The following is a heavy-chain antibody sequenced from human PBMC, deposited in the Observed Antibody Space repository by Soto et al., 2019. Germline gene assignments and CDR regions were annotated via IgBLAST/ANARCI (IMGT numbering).Heavy chain of an antibody. Sequence: PSETLSLTCAVSGGSISSSNWWSWVRQPPGKGLEWIGEIYHSGSTNYNPSLKSRVTISVDKSKNQFSLKLNSVTAADTAVYYCAMGPELGYCSGGSCYSLGIFDDYWGQGTLVTSPQ. J-gene: IGHJ4*02. CDR2: IYHSGST. CDR1: GGSISSSNW. CDR3: AMGPELGYCSGGSCYSLGIFDDY. V-gene: IGHV4-4*02. D-gene: IGHD2-15*01.